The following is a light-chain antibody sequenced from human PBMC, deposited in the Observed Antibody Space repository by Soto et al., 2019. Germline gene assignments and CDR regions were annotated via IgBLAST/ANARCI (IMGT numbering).Light chain of an antibody. J-gene: IGLJ1*01. Sequence: QSALTQPRSVSGSPGQSVTISCTGTSSDVGGYKYVSWYQQHPVKAPKVMIYDVSKRPSGVPDRFSGSKSGNTASLTISGLQADDEADYYCCSHAGSYTYVFGTGTKVTVL. CDR3: CSHAGSYTYV. CDR1: SSDVGGYKY. V-gene: IGLV2-11*01. CDR2: DVS.